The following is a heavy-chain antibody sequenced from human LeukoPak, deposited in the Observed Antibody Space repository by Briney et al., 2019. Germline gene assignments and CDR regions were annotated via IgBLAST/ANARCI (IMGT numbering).Heavy chain of an antibody. CDR1: GGSISSSSYY. Sequence: SETLSLTCTVSGGSISSSSYYWGWIRQPPGKGLEWIGSIYYSGSTYYNPSLKSRVTISVDTSKNQFSLKLSSVTAADTAVYYCARSSLIVVVPAAPFDYWGQGTLVTASS. CDR3: ARSSLIVVVPAAPFDY. CDR2: IYYSGST. J-gene: IGHJ4*02. V-gene: IGHV4-39*01. D-gene: IGHD2-2*01.